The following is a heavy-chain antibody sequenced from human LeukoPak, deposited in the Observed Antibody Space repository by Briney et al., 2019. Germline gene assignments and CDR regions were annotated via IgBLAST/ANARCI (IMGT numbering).Heavy chain of an antibody. CDR3: ALRDSDRYGPWFSP. CDR1: GFAFSRFS. CDR2: INPDGSTT. Sequence: GGSLRPSCAASGFAFSRFSMDCGRQAPGKGLVSVSLINPDGSTTFYADSVKGRFTISRDNAKNTLFLQMNSLRAEDTAVYYCALRDSDRYGPWFSPCGQGTLVTVSS. D-gene: IGHD5-18*01. J-gene: IGHJ5*02. V-gene: IGHV3-74*01.